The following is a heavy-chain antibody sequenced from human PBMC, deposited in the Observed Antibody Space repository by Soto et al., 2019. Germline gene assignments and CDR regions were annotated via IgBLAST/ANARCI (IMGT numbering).Heavy chain of an antibody. CDR2: IHFSGET. V-gene: IGHV4-31*03. CDR1: GASIGRGGYY. J-gene: IGHJ4*02. D-gene: IGHD2-21*01. CDR3: ARDKGGDLDY. Sequence: QVQLQESGPGLMKPSQTLSLTCTVSGASIGRGGYYWTWIRQHPGKALEWMGHIHFSGETNYNPSLMGRLTMSIDTSTNQFSLTLAAVTAADTAMYYCARDKGGDLDYWGQGTLVTVSS.